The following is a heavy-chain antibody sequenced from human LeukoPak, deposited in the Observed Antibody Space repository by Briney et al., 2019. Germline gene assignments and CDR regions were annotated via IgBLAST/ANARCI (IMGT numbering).Heavy chain of an antibody. Sequence: PGGSLRLSCAASGFTFSNAWMSWVRQAPGKGLEWVSAISGSGGSTYYADSVKGRFTISRDNSKNTLYLQMNSLRAEDTAVYYCAKDSWAGVLRYFDWSMGGAFDIWGQGTMVTVSS. D-gene: IGHD3-9*01. V-gene: IGHV3-23*01. CDR2: ISGSGGST. CDR3: AKDSWAGVLRYFDWSMGGAFDI. CDR1: GFTFSNAW. J-gene: IGHJ3*02.